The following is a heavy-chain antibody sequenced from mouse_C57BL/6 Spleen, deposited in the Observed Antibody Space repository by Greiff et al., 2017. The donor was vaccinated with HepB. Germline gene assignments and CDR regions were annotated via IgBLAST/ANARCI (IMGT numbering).Heavy chain of an antibody. V-gene: IGHV1-82*01. D-gene: IGHD1-1*01. CDR3: ARFSTTVYAMDY. J-gene: IGHJ4*01. CDR1: GYAFSSSW. Sequence: VQLQQSGPELVKPGASVKISCKASGYAFSSSWMNWVKQRPGKGLEWIGRIYPGDGDTNYNGKFKGKATLTADKSSSTAYMQLSSLTSEDSAVYFCARFSTTVYAMDYLGQGTSVTVSS. CDR2: IYPGDGDT.